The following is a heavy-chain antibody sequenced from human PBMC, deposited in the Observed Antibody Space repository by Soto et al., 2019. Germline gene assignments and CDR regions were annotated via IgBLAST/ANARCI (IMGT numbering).Heavy chain of an antibody. V-gene: IGHV1-69*13. CDR3: ARVLGDIVVVPAAPGEAFDI. J-gene: IGHJ3*02. CDR1: GGTFSSYA. CDR2: IIPIFGTA. D-gene: IGHD2-2*01. Sequence: ASVKVSCKASGGTFSSYAISWVRQARGQGLEWMGGIIPIFGTANYAQKFQGRVTITADESTSTAYMELSSLRSEDTAVYYCARVLGDIVVVPAAPGEAFDIWGQGTMVTVSS.